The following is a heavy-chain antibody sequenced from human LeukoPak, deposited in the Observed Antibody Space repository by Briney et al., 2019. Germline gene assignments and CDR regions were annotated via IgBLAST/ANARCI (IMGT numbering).Heavy chain of an antibody. V-gene: IGHV3-53*01. Sequence: GGPLRLSCAASGFTVSSNYMSWVRQAPGMGLEWVSVIYSGGNTYYADSVKGRFTISRDNSKNTLYLQMNSLRVEDTAVYYCARVPVSGSSSYWGQGTLVTVS. CDR2: IYSGGNT. J-gene: IGHJ4*02. CDR1: GFTVSSNY. D-gene: IGHD1-26*01. CDR3: ARVPVSGSSSY.